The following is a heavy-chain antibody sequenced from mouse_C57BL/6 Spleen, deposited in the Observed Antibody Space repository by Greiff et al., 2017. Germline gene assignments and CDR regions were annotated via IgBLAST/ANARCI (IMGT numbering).Heavy chain of an antibody. D-gene: IGHD1-1*01. CDR3: ARGRSSHGGDIDD. J-gene: IGHJ1*03. V-gene: IGHV1-72*01. CDR1: GYTFTSYW. CDR2: IDPNSGGT. Sequence: LQQPGAELVKPGASVKLSCKASGYTFTSYWMHWVKQRPGRGLEWIGRIDPNSGGTKYNEKFKSKATLTVDKPSSTAYMQLSSLTYENAAVYYCARGRSSHGGDIDDWGTGTSVTVSS.